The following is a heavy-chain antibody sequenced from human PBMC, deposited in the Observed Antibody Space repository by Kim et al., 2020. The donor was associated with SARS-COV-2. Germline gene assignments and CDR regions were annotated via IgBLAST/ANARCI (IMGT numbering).Heavy chain of an antibody. CDR1: GYSISSAYY. Sequence: SETPSLTCTVSGYSISSAYYCAWGRQPPGKGLEVIGSIRHSGSTYYNTSLKSRVTVLMDTSRNQFSLKLTSATAADTAVYYCARDGSLGSGIYDGFDFWGQGTMFAVSS. CDR3: ARDGSLGSGIYDGFDF. J-gene: IGHJ3*01. CDR2: IRHSGST. D-gene: IGHD3-10*01. V-gene: IGHV4-38-2*02.